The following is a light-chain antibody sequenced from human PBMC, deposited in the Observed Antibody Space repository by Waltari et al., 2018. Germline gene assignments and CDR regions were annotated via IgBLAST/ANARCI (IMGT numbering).Light chain of an antibody. CDR3: LQYNHWPPWT. Sequence: EIEMTQSPATLSVSPGERATLSCRASQSVGSKLAWYQQKPGQAPRPLIYDAYTRATGITARFTGSGSGTEFTLTISSLQSEDLAVYHCLQYNHWPPWTFGQGTKVEIK. V-gene: IGKV3-15*01. J-gene: IGKJ1*01. CDR2: DAY. CDR1: QSVGSK.